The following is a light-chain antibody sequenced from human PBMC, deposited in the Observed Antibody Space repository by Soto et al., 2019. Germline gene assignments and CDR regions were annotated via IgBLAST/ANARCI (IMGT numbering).Light chain of an antibody. Sequence: DIEMTQNKFFRDELVGERINITCRASQSISSYLNWYQQKPGKPPKLLIYAAVSLQSGVPSRFSGSVSGTDFTLTISSLQPEDCATDDCQLRYSTPRTFGHGTKVDIK. CDR1: QSISSY. CDR3: QLRYSTPRT. CDR2: AAV. J-gene: IGKJ1*01. V-gene: IGKV1-39*01.